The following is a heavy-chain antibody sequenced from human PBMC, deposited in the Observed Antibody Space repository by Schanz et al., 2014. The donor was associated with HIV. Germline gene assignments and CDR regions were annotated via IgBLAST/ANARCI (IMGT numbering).Heavy chain of an antibody. CDR1: GGSFSRSA. CDR3: ARITGEHYDAMDV. Sequence: VQLVQSGAEVKKPGSSVKVSCKASGGSFSRSAVSWVRQAPGQGLEWMGGIIPMYGTANYARKFQGRVTITADKSTSTAYMELSSLRSEDTAVYYCARITGEHYDAMDVWGQGTTVTVTS. D-gene: IGHD3-16*01. CDR2: IIPMYGTA. J-gene: IGHJ6*02. V-gene: IGHV1-69*06.